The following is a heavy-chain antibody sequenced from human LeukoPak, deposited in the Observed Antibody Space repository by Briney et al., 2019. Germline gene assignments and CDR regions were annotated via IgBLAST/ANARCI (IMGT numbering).Heavy chain of an antibody. V-gene: IGHV3-7*01. CDR3: ARDLAAAGRPFDY. J-gene: IGHJ4*02. CDR2: IKQDGSEK. CDR1: GFTFSSYW. Sequence: GGSLRLSCAASGFTFSSYWMSWVRQAPGKGLEWVANIKQDGSEKYYVDSVKGRFTISRDNAKNSLYLQMNSLRAKDTAVYYCARDLAAAGRPFDYWGQGTLVTVSS. D-gene: IGHD6-13*01.